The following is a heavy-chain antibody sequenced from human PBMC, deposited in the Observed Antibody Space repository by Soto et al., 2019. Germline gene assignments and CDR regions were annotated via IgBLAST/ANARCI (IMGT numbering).Heavy chain of an antibody. Sequence: PSETLSLTCAVSGGSVSSETHFWSWIRQPPGKGLEWIGYIYYSGTTNSNPSLKGRLTISVDKSTNHFSLSLASVTAADTAIYYCAREDMSGTYYFDSWGQGIRVTVSS. J-gene: IGHJ4*02. D-gene: IGHD1-26*01. CDR2: IYYSGTT. V-gene: IGHV4-61*03. CDR3: AREDMSGTYYFDS. CDR1: GGSVSSETHF.